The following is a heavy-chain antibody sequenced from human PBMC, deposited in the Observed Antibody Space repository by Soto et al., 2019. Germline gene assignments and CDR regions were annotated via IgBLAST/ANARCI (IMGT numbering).Heavy chain of an antibody. D-gene: IGHD3-16*01. V-gene: IGHV3-11*06. CDR1: GFTFSDYY. Sequence: GESLKISCAASGFTFSDYYMSWIRQAPGKGLEWVSYISSSSSYTNYADSVKGRFTISRDNAKNSLYLQMNSLRAEDTAVYYCARVLDGGDAFDIWGQGTMVTVSS. CDR2: ISSSSSYT. CDR3: ARVLDGGDAFDI. J-gene: IGHJ3*02.